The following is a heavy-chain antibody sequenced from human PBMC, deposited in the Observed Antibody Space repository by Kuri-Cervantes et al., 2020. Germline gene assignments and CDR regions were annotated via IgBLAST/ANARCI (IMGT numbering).Heavy chain of an antibody. CDR3: TREKAGGPCSGGSCYSVANAFDI. J-gene: IGHJ3*02. CDR2: IWYDGSNK. Sequence: GESLKISCAASGFTFSSYGMHWVRQAPGKGLEWVAVIWYDGSNKYYADSVKGRFTISRDNSKNTLYLQMNSLKTEDTAVYYCTREKAGGPCSGGSCYSVANAFDIWGQGTMVTVSS. CDR1: GFTFSSYG. V-gene: IGHV3-33*01. D-gene: IGHD2-15*01.